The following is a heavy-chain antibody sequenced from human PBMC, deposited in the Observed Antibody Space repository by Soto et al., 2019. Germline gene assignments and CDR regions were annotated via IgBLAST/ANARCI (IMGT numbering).Heavy chain of an antibody. CDR2: INAGNGNT. CDR1: GYTFTNYA. CDR3: ARGFPLWFAP. D-gene: IGHD3-16*02. V-gene: IGHV1-3*05. Sequence: QVQLVQSGAEEKKPGASVKVSCKASGYTFTNYAMNWVRQAPGQRLEWMGWINAGNGNTKYSQKFQGRVTITRDTSASTAYMELSSLGSEDTAVYYCARGFPLWFAPWGQGTLVTVSS. J-gene: IGHJ5*02.